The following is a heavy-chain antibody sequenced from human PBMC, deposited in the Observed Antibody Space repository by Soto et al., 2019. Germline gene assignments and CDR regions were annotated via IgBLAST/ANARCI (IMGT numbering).Heavy chain of an antibody. J-gene: IGHJ4*02. CDR3: ARDMTRTGVPFFDF. D-gene: IGHD7-27*01. CDR1: GGTFSNYV. V-gene: IGHV1-69*06. Sequence: QVQLVQSGADVKKPGSSVKVSCKASGGTFSNYVVNWVRKAPGQGLEWMGRIIPISGAANYAQKLQGRVTIASDKSTSTSYMELSSLRSEATAVYYCARDMTRTGVPFFDFLGQGTLVTVSS. CDR2: IIPISGAA.